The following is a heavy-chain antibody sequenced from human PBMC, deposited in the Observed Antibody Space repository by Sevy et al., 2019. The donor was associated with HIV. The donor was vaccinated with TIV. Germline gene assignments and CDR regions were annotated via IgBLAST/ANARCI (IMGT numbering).Heavy chain of an antibody. CDR1: GFTFSDYW. Sequence: GGSLRLSCAASGFTFSDYWMHWIRQAPGKGLVWLSHLNFDGSTTNYADSVKGRFTISRDNAKNTLYLQMNSLTAEDTAVYYCARGGGQTAMARIYWGQGALVTVSS. D-gene: IGHD5-18*01. V-gene: IGHV3-74*01. J-gene: IGHJ4*02. CDR2: LNFDGSTT. CDR3: ARGGGQTAMARIY.